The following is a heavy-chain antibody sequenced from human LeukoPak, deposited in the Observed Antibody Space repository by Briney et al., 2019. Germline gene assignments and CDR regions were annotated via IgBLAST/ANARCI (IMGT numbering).Heavy chain of an antibody. CDR2: IRSSSTTI. CDR3: ARAKRNGFDI. J-gene: IGHJ3*02. CDR1: GFTFSNYS. V-gene: IGHV3-48*01. Sequence: HPGGSLRLSCAASGFTFSNYSMNWVRQAPGKGLEWVSYIRSSSTTIYYADSVKGRFTISRDNAKNSLYLQMNSLRAEDTAVYYCARAKRNGFDIGGQGTMVTVSS.